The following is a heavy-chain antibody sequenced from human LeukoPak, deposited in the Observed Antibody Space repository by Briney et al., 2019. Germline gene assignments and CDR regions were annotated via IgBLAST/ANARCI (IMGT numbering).Heavy chain of an antibody. Sequence: SETLSLTCTVSGGSISSSSYYWGWIRQPPGKGLEWIGSIYYSGSTYYNPSLKSRVTISVDTSKNQFSLKLSSVTAADTAVYYCARVLGYCSSTSCYHYYYYMDVWGKGTTVTVSS. V-gene: IGHV4-39*01. D-gene: IGHD2-2*01. J-gene: IGHJ6*03. CDR1: GGSISSSSYY. CDR2: IYYSGST. CDR3: ARVLGYCSSTSCYHYYYYMDV.